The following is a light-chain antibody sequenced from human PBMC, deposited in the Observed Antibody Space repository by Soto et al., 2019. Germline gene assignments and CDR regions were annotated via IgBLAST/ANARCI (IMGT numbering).Light chain of an antibody. CDR1: QSINSN. J-gene: IGKJ1*01. CDR2: GAS. Sequence: EIVMTQSPATLSVSPGERATLSCRASQSINSNLAWYQQKPGQTPRLLIYGASTSATGIPARFSGSGSGTDFTLTISSLQSEDLAVYYCQQYNNWWTFGQGTKVEIK. CDR3: QQYNNWWT. V-gene: IGKV3-15*01.